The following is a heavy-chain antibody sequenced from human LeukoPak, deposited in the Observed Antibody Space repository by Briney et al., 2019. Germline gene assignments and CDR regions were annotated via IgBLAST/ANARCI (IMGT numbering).Heavy chain of an antibody. CDR1: GITLSNYG. CDR2: ISDSGGRT. D-gene: IGHD3-22*01. Sequence: GGSLRLPCAVSGITLSNYGMSWVRQAPGKGLEWVAGISDSGGRTNYADSVKGRFTISRDNPKNTLYLQMNSLGAEDTAVYFCAKRGVVIRVILVAFHKEAYYFDSWGQGALVTVSS. CDR3: AKRGVVIRVILVAFHKEAYYFDS. V-gene: IGHV3-23*01. J-gene: IGHJ4*02.